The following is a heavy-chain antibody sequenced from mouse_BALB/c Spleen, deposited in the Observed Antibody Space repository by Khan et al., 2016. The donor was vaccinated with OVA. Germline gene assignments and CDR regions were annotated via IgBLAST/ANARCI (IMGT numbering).Heavy chain of an antibody. CDR3: ARDSNFDY. CDR2: ISSGSSTI. CDR1: GFTFSRFG. J-gene: IGHJ2*01. Sequence: EVHLVESGGGLVQPGGSRKLSCAASGFTFSRFGMHWVRQAPEKGLEWVAYISSGSSTIYYVDTVKGRFTISRDNPKNTLFLQMTSLRSEDTAMYYCARDSNFDYWGQGTTLTVSS. V-gene: IGHV5-17*02.